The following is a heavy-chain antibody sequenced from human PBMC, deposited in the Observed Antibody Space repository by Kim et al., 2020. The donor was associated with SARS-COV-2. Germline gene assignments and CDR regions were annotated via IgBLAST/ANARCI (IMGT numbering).Heavy chain of an antibody. V-gene: IGHV3-11*06. D-gene: IGHD6-13*01. Sequence: VKGRFTISRENHKNSLYLQMNSLRAEDTAVYYCARDLELTAAGTSHFDYWGQGTLVTVSS. CDR3: ARDLELTAAGTSHFDY. J-gene: IGHJ4*02.